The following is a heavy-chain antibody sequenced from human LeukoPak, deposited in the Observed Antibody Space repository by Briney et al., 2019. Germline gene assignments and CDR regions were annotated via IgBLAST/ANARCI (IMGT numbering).Heavy chain of an antibody. CDR1: GYTFSNYD. CDR2: INAGNGNT. Sequence: ASVKVSCKASGYTFSNYDMNWVRQAPGQGLEWMGWINAGNGNTKYSQKFQGRVTITRDTSASTAYMELSSLRSEDTAVYYCARDVLDRITGTTGANWFDPWGQGTLVTVSS. J-gene: IGHJ5*02. D-gene: IGHD1-20*01. V-gene: IGHV1-3*01. CDR3: ARDVLDRITGTTGANWFDP.